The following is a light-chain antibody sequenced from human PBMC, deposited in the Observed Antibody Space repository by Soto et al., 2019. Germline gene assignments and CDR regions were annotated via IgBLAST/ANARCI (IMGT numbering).Light chain of an antibody. CDR3: QQYGSSGT. J-gene: IGKJ1*01. V-gene: IGKV3-20*01. CDR1: QSVSNNY. Sequence: IVFTQSACTLSLSPGERATLSCRASQSVSNNYLAWYQQKPGQAPRPLIYGASNRATGIPDRFSGSGSGTDFTLTISRLEPEDFAVYYCQQYGSSGTFGQGTKVDI. CDR2: GAS.